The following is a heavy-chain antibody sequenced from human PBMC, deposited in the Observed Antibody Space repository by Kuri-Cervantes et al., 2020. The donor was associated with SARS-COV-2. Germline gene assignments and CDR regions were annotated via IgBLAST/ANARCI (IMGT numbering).Heavy chain of an antibody. CDR1: GFTFSSYW. D-gene: IGHD3-9*01. V-gene: IGHV3-7*03. CDR3: AGGYDILTVRSYFDY. J-gene: IGHJ4*02. CDR2: IKQDGSEK. Sequence: GESLKISCAASGFTFSSYWMSWVRQAPGKGLEWVANIKQDGSEKYYVDSVKGRFTISRDNAKNSLYLQMNSLRAEDTALYYCAGGYDILTVRSYFDYWGQGTLVTVSS.